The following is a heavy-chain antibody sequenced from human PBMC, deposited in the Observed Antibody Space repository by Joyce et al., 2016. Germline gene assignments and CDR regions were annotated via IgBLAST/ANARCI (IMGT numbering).Heavy chain of an antibody. CDR3: ARDPEGWGWFDP. Sequence: QVQLVQSGSELKKPGASVKVSCKASGYTFTAYAMNWVRQAPGQGLEWIGRINTNTGNPTYAQDFTGRFLFSLDSSVNTAYLHISSLKADDTAVYYCARDPEGWGWFDPWGQGTLVTVSS. D-gene: IGHD3-16*01. CDR1: GYTFTAYA. V-gene: IGHV7-4-1*02. CDR2: INTNTGNP. J-gene: IGHJ5*02.